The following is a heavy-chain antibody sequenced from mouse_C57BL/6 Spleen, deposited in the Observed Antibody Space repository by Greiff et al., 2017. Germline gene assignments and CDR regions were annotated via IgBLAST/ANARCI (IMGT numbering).Heavy chain of an antibody. D-gene: IGHD2-2*01. J-gene: IGHJ4*01. CDR3: TGGWLRRRGYAMDY. Sequence: VQGVESGAELVRPGASVTLSCKASGYTFTDYEMHWVKQTPVHGLEWIGAIDPETGGTAYNQKFKGKAILTADKSSSTAYMELRSLTSEDSAVYYSTGGWLRRRGYAMDYWGQGTSVTVSS. V-gene: IGHV1-15*01. CDR2: IDPETGGT. CDR1: GYTFTDYE.